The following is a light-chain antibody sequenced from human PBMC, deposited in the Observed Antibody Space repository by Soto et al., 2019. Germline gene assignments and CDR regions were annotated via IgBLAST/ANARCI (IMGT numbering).Light chain of an antibody. CDR3: QSYDSSMRGYV. CDR1: SSNSGAGYD. CDR2: SNT. V-gene: IGLV1-40*01. Sequence: QPVLTQPPSVSGAPGQRVTISCTGSSSNSGAGYDVHWYQQLPGTAPRVLIYSNTNRPSGVPDRFSGSKSGTSASLAITGLQAEDEADYYCQSYDSSMRGYVFGTGTKVTVL. J-gene: IGLJ1*01.